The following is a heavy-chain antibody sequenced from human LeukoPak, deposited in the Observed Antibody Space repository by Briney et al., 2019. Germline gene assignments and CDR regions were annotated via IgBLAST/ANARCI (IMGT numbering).Heavy chain of an antibody. D-gene: IGHD6-13*01. CDR1: GYTFTSYD. CDR3: ARGGYSSSWSTVMYNWFDP. J-gene: IGHJ5*02. V-gene: IGHV1-8*01. CDR2: MNPNSSNT. Sequence: ASVKVSCKASGYTFTSYDINWVRQATGQGLEWMGWMNPNSSNTGYAQKFQGRVTMTRNTSISTAYMELSSLRSEDTAVYYCARGGYSSSWSTVMYNWFDPWGQGTLVTVSS.